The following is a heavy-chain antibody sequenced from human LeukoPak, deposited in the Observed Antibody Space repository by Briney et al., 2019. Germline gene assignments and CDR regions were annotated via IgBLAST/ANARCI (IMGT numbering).Heavy chain of an antibody. CDR3: VRGFDGYYGFDL. V-gene: IGHV3-7*05. CDR2: INQDGSEK. CDR1: GFIFSTYW. J-gene: IGHJ3*01. D-gene: IGHD5-24*01. Sequence: GGSLRLSCVGSGFIFSTYWMSWVRLAPGKGLEWVANINQDGSEKSYVDSVKGRFTISRDNAKNSLYVQMNSLRAEDTAVYYCVRGFDGYYGFDLWGQGTMVTVSS.